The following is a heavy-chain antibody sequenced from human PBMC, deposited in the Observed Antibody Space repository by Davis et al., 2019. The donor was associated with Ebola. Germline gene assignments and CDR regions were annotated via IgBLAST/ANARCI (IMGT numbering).Heavy chain of an antibody. CDR3: AKGGSSSDDFDY. CDR2: ISSSSSYI. V-gene: IGHV3-21*01. J-gene: IGHJ4*02. Sequence: GESLKISCAASGFTFSSYSMNWVRQAPGKGLEWVSSISSSSSYIYYADSVKGRFTISRDNAKNSLYLQMNSLRAEDTAVYYCAKGGSSSDDFDYWGQGTLVTVSS. D-gene: IGHD6-6*01. CDR1: GFTFSSYS.